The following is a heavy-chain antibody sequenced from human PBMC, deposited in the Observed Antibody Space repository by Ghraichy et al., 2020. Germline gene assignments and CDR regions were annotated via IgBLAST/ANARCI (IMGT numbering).Heavy chain of an antibody. CDR3: ATAAIYDEYPLAPRGYYYYGMDV. CDR2: INHDGNKI. V-gene: IGHV3-74*01. J-gene: IGHJ6*01. Sequence: GGSLRLSCAASGFTLSNYWMHWVRRAPGKGLVWVSNINHDGNKICYADSVKGRFTISRDNAKNTLYLQMNSLRREDTAVYYCATAAIYDEYPLAPRGYYYYGMDVRGEETAVTDCS. D-gene: IGHD5/OR15-5a*01. CDR1: GFTLSNYW.